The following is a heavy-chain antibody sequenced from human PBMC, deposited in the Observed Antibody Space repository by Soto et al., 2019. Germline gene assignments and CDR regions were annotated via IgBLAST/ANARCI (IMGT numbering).Heavy chain of an antibody. D-gene: IGHD3-10*01. CDR3: ASDYGSGSFIYYGMDV. J-gene: IGHJ6*02. CDR1: GFTFSSYA. CDR2: ISYDGSNK. V-gene: IGHV3-30-3*01. Sequence: QVQLVESGGGVVQPGRSLRLSCAASGFTFSSYAMHWVRQAPGKRLEWVAVISYDGSNKYYADSVKGRFTISRDNSKNTLYLQMNSLRAEDTAVYYCASDYGSGSFIYYGMDVWGQGTTVTVSS.